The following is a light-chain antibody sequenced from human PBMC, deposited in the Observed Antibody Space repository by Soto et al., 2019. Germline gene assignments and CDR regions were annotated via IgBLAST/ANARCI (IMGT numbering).Light chain of an antibody. CDR2: KVS. Sequence: QSALTQPASVSGSPGQSITISCTGTSSDVGGSKYVSWYQQHPDKAPKLIIFKVSNRPSGISSRFSGSKSGNTASLTISGLQAEDEADYYCASYTSSSTSVIFGRGTKLTVL. J-gene: IGLJ2*01. CDR1: SSDVGGSKY. CDR3: ASYTSSSTSVI. V-gene: IGLV2-14*01.